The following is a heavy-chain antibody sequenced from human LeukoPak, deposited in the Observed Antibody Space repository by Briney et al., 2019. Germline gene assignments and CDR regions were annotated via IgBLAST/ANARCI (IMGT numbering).Heavy chain of an antibody. CDR1: GFTFSSYA. Sequence: PGGSLRLSCAASGFTFSSYAMHWVRQAPGKGLEWVAVISYDGSNKYYADSVKGRFTISRDNSKNTLYLQMNSLRAEDTAVYYCAKGGGSGWPFDYWGQGTLVTVSS. J-gene: IGHJ4*02. V-gene: IGHV3-30-3*01. CDR3: AKGGGSGWPFDY. CDR2: ISYDGSNK. D-gene: IGHD6-19*01.